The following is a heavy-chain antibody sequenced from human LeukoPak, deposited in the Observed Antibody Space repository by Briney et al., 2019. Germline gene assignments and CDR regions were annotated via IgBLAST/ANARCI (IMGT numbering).Heavy chain of an antibody. Sequence: SETLSLTCTVSGGSISSYYWSWIRQPAGKGLEWIGRIYTSGSTNYNPSLKSRVTISVDTSKNQFSLKLSSVTAADTAVYYCASAPYCGGDCPAGYWGQGTLVTVSS. CDR1: GGSISSYY. V-gene: IGHV4-4*07. CDR3: ASAPYCGGDCPAGY. J-gene: IGHJ4*02. CDR2: IYTSGST. D-gene: IGHD2-21*02.